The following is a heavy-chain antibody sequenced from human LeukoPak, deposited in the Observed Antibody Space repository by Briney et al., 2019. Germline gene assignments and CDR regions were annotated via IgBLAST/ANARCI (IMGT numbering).Heavy chain of an antibody. V-gene: IGHV1-46*03. CDR1: GYTFTSNY. J-gene: IGHJ3*02. Sequence: ASVKVSCKASGYTFTSNYIHWVRQAPGQGLEWMGMIYPRDGSTSYAQKFQGRVTVTRDTSTSTVHMELSGLRSEDTAVYYCAAARGYYYDAFDIWGQGTMVTVSS. D-gene: IGHD5-12*01. CDR2: IYPRDGST. CDR3: AAARGYYYDAFDI.